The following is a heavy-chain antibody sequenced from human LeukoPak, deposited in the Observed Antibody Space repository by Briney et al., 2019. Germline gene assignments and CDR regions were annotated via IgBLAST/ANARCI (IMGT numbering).Heavy chain of an antibody. CDR3: ARVSRCSSTSCYGYAFDI. CDR2: IYYSGST. CDR1: GGSISSYY. D-gene: IGHD2-2*01. J-gene: IGHJ3*02. V-gene: IGHV4-59*01. Sequence: PSETLSLTCTVSGGSISSYYWSWIRQPPGKGLEWIGYIYYSGSTNYNPSLKSRVTISVDTSKNQFSLKLSSVTAADTAVYYCARVSRCSSTSCYGYAFDIWGQGTMVTVSS.